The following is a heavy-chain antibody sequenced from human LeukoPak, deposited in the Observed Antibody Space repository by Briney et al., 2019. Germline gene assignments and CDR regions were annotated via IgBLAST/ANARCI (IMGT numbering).Heavy chain of an antibody. CDR3: ARDRVKWLVYYYGMDV. Sequence: SETLSLTCAVYGGSFSGYYWSWIRQPPGKGLEWIGEINHSGSTNYNPSLKSRVTISVDTSKNQFSLKLSPVTAADTAVYYCARDRVKWLVYYYGMDVWGQGTTVTVSS. J-gene: IGHJ6*02. D-gene: IGHD6-19*01. CDR2: INHSGST. CDR1: GGSFSGYY. V-gene: IGHV4-34*01.